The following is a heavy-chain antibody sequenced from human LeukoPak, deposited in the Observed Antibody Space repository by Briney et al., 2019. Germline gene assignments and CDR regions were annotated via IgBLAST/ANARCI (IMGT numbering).Heavy chain of an antibody. J-gene: IGHJ4*02. Sequence: GGSLRLSCAASGFTFSSYAMSWVRQAPGKGPEWVSAISGSGGSTYYADSVKGRFTISRDNSKNTLYLQMNSLRAEDTAVYYCAKDSWSGSWYFNYWGQGTLVTVSS. D-gene: IGHD6-13*01. CDR1: GFTFSSYA. V-gene: IGHV3-23*01. CDR3: AKDSWSGSWYFNY. CDR2: ISGSGGST.